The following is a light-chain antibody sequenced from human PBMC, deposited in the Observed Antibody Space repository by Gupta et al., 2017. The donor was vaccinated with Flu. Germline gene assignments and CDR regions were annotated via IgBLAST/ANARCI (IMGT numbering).Light chain of an antibody. CDR1: QSGLSSADNKNY. Sequence: DIVMTQSPDSLAVSLGERATINCKSSQSGLSSADNKNYLTWHQQKPGRPPKLLIYWASTGQSGVPDRFSGSGSGTDFTLTINSLRAEDVAVYYCQQAYGAPLTFGGGTXVEIK. CDR3: QQAYGAPLT. J-gene: IGKJ4*01. CDR2: WAS. V-gene: IGKV4-1*01.